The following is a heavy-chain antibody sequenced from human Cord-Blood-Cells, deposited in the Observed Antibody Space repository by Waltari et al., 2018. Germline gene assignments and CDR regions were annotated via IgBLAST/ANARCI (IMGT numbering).Heavy chain of an antibody. CDR2: IIPIFGTA. V-gene: IGHV1-69*01. J-gene: IGHJ3*02. CDR1: GGTFSSYA. Sequence: QVQLVQSGAEVKKPGSSVKVSCKASGGTFSSYAISWVRQAPGQGLEWMGGIIPIFGTANYAQKFQVRVTITADESTSTAYMGLSSLRSEDTAGYYCASGYCTNGVCYDAFDIWGQGTMVTVSS. D-gene: IGHD2-8*01. CDR3: ASGYCTNGVCYDAFDI.